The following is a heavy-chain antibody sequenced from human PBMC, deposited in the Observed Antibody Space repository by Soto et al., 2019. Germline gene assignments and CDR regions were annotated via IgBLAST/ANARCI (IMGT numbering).Heavy chain of an antibody. CDR2: IGTAGDT. CDR1: GFTFSSYD. J-gene: IGHJ5*02. CDR3: ARASLARSLEP. D-gene: IGHD3-16*01. Sequence: EVQLVESGGGLVQPGGSLRLSCAASGFTFSSYDMDWVRQATGKGLEWVSAIGTAGDTYYPGSVKGRFTISRENAKNSLYLQMNSLSAGDTAVYYCARASLARSLEPWGHRTPVTVSS. V-gene: IGHV3-13*04.